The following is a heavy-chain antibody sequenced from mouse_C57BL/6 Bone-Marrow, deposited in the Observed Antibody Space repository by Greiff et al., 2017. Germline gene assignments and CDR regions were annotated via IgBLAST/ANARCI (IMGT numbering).Heavy chain of an antibody. V-gene: IGHV1-26*01. Sequence: EVQLQQSGPELVKPGASVKISCKASGYTFTDYYMNWVKQSHGKSLEWIGDINPNNGGTSYNQKFKGKATLTVDKSSSTAYMELRSLTSEDSAVYYCARSEAVVARGFAYWGQGTLVTVSA. CDR1: GYTFTDYY. CDR3: ARSEAVVARGFAY. J-gene: IGHJ3*01. CDR2: INPNNGGT. D-gene: IGHD1-1*01.